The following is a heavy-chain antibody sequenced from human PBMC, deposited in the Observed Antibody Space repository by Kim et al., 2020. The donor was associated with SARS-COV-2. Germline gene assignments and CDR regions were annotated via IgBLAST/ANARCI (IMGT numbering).Heavy chain of an antibody. D-gene: IGHD2-2*01. CDR3: AKIIVVVPAAIFDY. Sequence: ADSVKGRFTISRDNSKNTLYLQMNSLRAEDTAVYYCAKIIVVVPAAIFDYWGQGTLVTVSS. J-gene: IGHJ4*02. V-gene: IGHV3-23*01.